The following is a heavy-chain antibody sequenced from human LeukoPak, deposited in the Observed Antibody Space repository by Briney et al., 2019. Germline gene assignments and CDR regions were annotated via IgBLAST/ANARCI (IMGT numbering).Heavy chain of an antibody. Sequence: PGGSLRLSCAASGFTFSSYAMHWVRQAPGKGLEWVAVISYDGSNKYYADSVKGRFTISRDNSKNTLYLQMNSLRAEDTAVYYCARVATGVPHYWGQGTLVTVSS. CDR3: ARVATGVPHY. V-gene: IGHV3-30*14. D-gene: IGHD7-27*01. CDR1: GFTFSSYA. J-gene: IGHJ4*02. CDR2: ISYDGSNK.